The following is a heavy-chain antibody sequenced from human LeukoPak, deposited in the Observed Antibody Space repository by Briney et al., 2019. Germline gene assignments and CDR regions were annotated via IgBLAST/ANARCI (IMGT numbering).Heavy chain of an antibody. D-gene: IGHD6-19*01. CDR1: GFTFSSYA. CDR2: ISGSGGST. Sequence: QRGGSLRLSCAASGFTFSSYAMSWVRQAPGKGLEWVSAISGSGGSTYYADSVKGRFTISRDNSKNTLYLQMNSLRAEDTAVYYCAKAGGGSSGWSTVAEYFQHWGQGTLVTVSS. CDR3: AKAGGGSSGWSTVAEYFQH. V-gene: IGHV3-23*01. J-gene: IGHJ1*01.